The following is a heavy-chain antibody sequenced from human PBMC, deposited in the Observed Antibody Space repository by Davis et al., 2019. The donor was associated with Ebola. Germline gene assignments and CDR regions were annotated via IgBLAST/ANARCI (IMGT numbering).Heavy chain of an antibody. V-gene: IGHV4-39*07. CDR2: IYYSGST. J-gene: IGHJ6*02. CDR3: ARGGYGYGMDV. Sequence: MPSETLSLTCTVSGGSISSSSYYWGWILQPPGKGLEWIGSIYYSGSTYYNPSLKSRVTISVDTSKNQFSLKLSSVTAADTAVYYCARGGYGYGMDVWGQGTTVTVSS. D-gene: IGHD5-18*01. CDR1: GGSISSSSYY.